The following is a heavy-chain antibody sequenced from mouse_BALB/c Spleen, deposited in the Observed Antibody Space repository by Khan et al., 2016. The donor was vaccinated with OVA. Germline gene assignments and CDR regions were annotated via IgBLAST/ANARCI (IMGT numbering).Heavy chain of an antibody. CDR1: GYSISSDYA. V-gene: IGHV3-2*02. CDR2: ISYSGST. J-gene: IGHJ2*01. CDR3: ARGDYFDY. Sequence: EAQLQESGPGLVKPSQSLSLTCTVTGYSISSDYAWNWIRQFPGNKLEWMGYISYSGSTSYNPSLKSRISITRDTSKNQFFLQLNSVTTEDTATYYCARGDYFDYWGQGTTLTVSS.